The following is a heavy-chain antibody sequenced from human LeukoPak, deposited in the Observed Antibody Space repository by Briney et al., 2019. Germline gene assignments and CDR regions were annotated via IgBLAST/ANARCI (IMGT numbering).Heavy chain of an antibody. CDR1: GGSISSYY. CDR2: FYYSGSP. V-gene: IGHV4-59*01. J-gene: IGHJ6*03. CDR3: ARDLGSRGLYYMDV. Sequence: PSETLSLTCTVSGGSISSYYWSWIRQPPGKGLEWIGFFYYSGSPNFSPSLKSRVTISVDTSKNQFSLRLSSVTAADTAVYYCARDLGSRGLYYMDVWAKGTTVTVSS. D-gene: IGHD6-19*01.